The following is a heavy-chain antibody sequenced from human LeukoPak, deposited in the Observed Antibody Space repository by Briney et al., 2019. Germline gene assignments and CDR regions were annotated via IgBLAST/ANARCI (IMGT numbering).Heavy chain of an antibody. CDR3: ARFGLPYSIDL. V-gene: IGHV3-7*01. CDR2: IRPDGSAV. J-gene: IGHJ6*02. D-gene: IGHD3/OR15-3a*01. Sequence: PGGSLRLSCIASGFTFNQHSMSWVRQAPVKGLEWVASIRPDGSAVFYVDSVKGRFTFSRDNAKNSLDLQMNSLRAEDTAGYYCARFGLPYSIDLWGQGTMVTVSS. CDR1: GFTFNQHS.